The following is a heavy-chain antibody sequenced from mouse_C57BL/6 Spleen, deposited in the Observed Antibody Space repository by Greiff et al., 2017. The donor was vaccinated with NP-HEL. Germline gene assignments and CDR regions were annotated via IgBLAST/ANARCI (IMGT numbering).Heavy chain of an antibody. J-gene: IGHJ2*01. CDR1: GYTFTSYW. CDR2: IDPSDSYT. V-gene: IGHV1-69*01. CDR3: ARGGTTVVAPVDY. Sequence: VKQSCKASGYTFTSYWMHWVKQRPGHGLEWIGEIDPSDSYTNYNQKFKGKSTLTVDKSSSTAYMQLSSLTSEDSAVYYCARGGTTVVAPVDYWGQGTTLTVSS. D-gene: IGHD1-1*01.